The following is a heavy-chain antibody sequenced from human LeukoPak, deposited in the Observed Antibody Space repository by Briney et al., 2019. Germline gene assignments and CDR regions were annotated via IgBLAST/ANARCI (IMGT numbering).Heavy chain of an antibody. D-gene: IGHD6-13*01. Sequence: ASVKVSCTASGYTFTGYYMHWVRQAPGQGLEWMGWINPNSGGTNYAQKFQGRVTMTRDTSISTAYMELSRLRSDDTAVYYCARDRVSIAAAGTDAFDIWGQGTMVTVSS. CDR2: INPNSGGT. V-gene: IGHV1-2*02. J-gene: IGHJ3*02. CDR1: GYTFTGYY. CDR3: ARDRVSIAAAGTDAFDI.